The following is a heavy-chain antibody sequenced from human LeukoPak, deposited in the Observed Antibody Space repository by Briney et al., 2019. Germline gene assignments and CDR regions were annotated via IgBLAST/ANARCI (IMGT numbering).Heavy chain of an antibody. V-gene: IGHV4-59*01. CDR3: ARTPRTCSSTSCPIGRFDP. J-gene: IGHJ5*02. CDR1: GGSISSYY. CDR2: IYYSGST. Sequence: SETLSLTCAVSGGSISSYYWSWIRQPPGKGLEWIGYIYYSGSTNYNPSLKSRVTISVDTSKNQFSLKLSSVTAADTAVYYCARTPRTCSSTSCPIGRFDPWGQGTLVTVSP. D-gene: IGHD2-2*01.